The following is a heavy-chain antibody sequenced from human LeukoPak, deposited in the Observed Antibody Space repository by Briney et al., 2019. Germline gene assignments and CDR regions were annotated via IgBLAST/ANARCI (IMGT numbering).Heavy chain of an antibody. D-gene: IGHD4-17*01. CDR2: IYYSGST. J-gene: IGHJ4*02. CDR3: AISSGLETTADFDY. Sequence: SETLSLTCTVSGGSISNKYWSWIRQPPGKGLEWIGYIYYSGSTNYNPSLKSRVTILVDTSKNQFSLTVASVTAADTAVYFCAISSGLETTADFDYWGQGTRVTVSS. V-gene: IGHV4-59*08. CDR1: GGSISNKY.